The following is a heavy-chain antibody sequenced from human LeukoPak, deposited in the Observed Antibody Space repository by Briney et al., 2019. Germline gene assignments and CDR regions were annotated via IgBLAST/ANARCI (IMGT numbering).Heavy chain of an antibody. CDR3: ARRYGSGSYGYYYYYMDV. CDR1: GGSISSGSYY. J-gene: IGHJ6*03. CDR2: IYTSGST. Sequence: SETLSLTCTVSGGSISSGSYYWSWIRQPAGKGLEWIGRIYTSGSTNYNPSLKSRVTISVDTSKNQFSLKLSSVTAADTAVYYCARRYGSGSYGYYYYYMDVWGKGTTVTVSS. D-gene: IGHD3-10*01. V-gene: IGHV4-61*02.